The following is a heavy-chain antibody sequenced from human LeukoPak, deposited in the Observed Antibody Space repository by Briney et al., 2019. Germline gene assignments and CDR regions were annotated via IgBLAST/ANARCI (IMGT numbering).Heavy chain of an antibody. Sequence: SETLSLTCAVYGGSFSGYYWSWIRQPPGKGLEWIGEINHSGSTNYNPSLKSRVTISVDTSKNQFSLKLSSVTAADTAVYYCATSSLSDCSSTSRTDYWGQGTLVTVSS. CDR2: INHSGST. D-gene: IGHD2-2*01. J-gene: IGHJ4*02. V-gene: IGHV4-34*01. CDR3: ATSSLSDCSSTSRTDY. CDR1: GGSFSGYY.